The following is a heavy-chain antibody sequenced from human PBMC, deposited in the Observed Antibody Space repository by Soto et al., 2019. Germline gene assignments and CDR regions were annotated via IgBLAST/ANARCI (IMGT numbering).Heavy chain of an antibody. J-gene: IGHJ4*02. V-gene: IGHV4-38-2*01. Sequence: SETLSLTCAVSGYSISSGYYWGWIRQPPGKGLEWIGSIYHSGSTYYNPSLKSRVTISVDTSKNQFSLKLSSVTAADTAVYYCARGPFGSYYDYFDYWGQGTLVNVSS. D-gene: IGHD1-26*01. CDR1: GYSISSGYY. CDR2: IYHSGST. CDR3: ARGPFGSYYDYFDY.